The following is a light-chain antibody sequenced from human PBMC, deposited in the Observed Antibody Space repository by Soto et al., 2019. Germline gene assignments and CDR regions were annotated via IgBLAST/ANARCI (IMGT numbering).Light chain of an antibody. V-gene: IGLV2-8*01. J-gene: IGLJ2*01. CDR2: EVS. CDR1: SSDVGGYNY. CDR3: NSYAGSNNGMV. Sequence: QSALTQPPSASGSPGQSVTISCTGTSSDVGGYNYVSWYQQHPGKAPKLMIYEVSKRPSGVPDRFSGSKSGNTASLTVSGLQAEDEADYYCNSYAGSNNGMVFGGGTKVTVL.